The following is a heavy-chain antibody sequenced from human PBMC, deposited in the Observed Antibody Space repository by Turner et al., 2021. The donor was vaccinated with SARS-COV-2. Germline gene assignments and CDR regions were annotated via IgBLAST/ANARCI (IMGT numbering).Heavy chain of an antibody. D-gene: IGHD3-3*01. CDR1: GGSISSSGYY. CDR2: IYYSGST. J-gene: IGHJ2*01. CDR3: ARLDYDFWSGYPDRGYFDL. Sequence: QLQLQESGPGLVKPSETLSLTCTVSGGSISSSGYYWGWIRQPPGKGLEWIGSIYYSGSTNYNPSLKSRVTISVDTSKNQFSLKLSSVTAADTAVYYCARLDYDFWSGYPDRGYFDLWGPWHPGHCLL. V-gene: IGHV4-39*01.